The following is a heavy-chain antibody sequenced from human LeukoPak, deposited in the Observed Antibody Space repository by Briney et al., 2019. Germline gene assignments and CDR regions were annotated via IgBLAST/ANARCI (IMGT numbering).Heavy chain of an antibody. CDR2: ITYSGST. J-gene: IGHJ4*02. CDR3: ARSPYGSGTYALDY. Sequence: SETLSLTCTVSGGSISSSPYNWAWLRQPPGEGLEWIGSITYSGSTYYKPSLKSRVTISADTSKNQLSLKLSSVTATDTAVYHCARSPYGSGTYALDYWGQGTLVTVSS. V-gene: IGHV4-39*01. D-gene: IGHD3-10*01. CDR1: GGSISSSPYN.